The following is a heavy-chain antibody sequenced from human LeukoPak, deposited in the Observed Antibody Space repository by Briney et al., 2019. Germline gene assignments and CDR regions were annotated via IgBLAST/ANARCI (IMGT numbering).Heavy chain of an antibody. CDR3: ARLGIAAAGTNYYYMDV. V-gene: IGHV4-39*01. J-gene: IGHJ6*03. CDR2: IYYSGRT. Sequence: GSLRLSCAASGFTFSSYSMNWVRQAPGKGLEWIGSIYYSGRTYYNPSLKSRVTISVDTSKNQFSLKLSSVTAADTAVYYCARLGIAAAGTNYYYMDVWGKGTTVTISS. CDR1: GFTFSSYSMN. D-gene: IGHD6-13*01.